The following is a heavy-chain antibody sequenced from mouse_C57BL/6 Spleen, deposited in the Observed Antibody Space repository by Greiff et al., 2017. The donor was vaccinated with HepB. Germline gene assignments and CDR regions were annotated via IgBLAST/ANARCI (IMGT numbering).Heavy chain of an antibody. CDR1: GFNIKDDY. V-gene: IGHV14-4*01. J-gene: IGHJ4*01. CDR3: AREGPGGAMDY. D-gene: IGHD3-3*01. Sequence: EVKLVESGAELVRPGASVKLSCTASGFNIKDDYMHWVKQRPEQGLEWIGWIDPENGDTEYASKFQGKATFTADTSSNTAYMQLSSLTTEDSAIYYCAREGPGGAMDYWGQGTSVTVSS. CDR2: IDPENGDT.